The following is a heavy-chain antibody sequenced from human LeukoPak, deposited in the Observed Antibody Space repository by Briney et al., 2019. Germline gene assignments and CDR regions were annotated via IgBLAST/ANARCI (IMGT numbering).Heavy chain of an antibody. CDR3: VKDRFGSFDP. CDR1: GFPFSDYA. D-gene: IGHD5-18*01. V-gene: IGHV3-23*01. CDR2: ISPSASHR. J-gene: IGHJ5*02. Sequence: PGGSLRLSCAASGFPFSDYAMTRVRRAPGKGLEWVAAISPSASHRYYADFVGGRFTISRDNSKNTLDLQMSSLRAEDTAVYYCVKDRFGSFDPWGQGTLVTVSS.